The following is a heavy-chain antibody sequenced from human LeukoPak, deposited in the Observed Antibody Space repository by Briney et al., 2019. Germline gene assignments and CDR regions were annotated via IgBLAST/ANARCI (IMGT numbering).Heavy chain of an antibody. V-gene: IGHV3-11*04. Sequence: PGGSLRLSCAASGFTFSVYYMTWIRQAPGKGLEWVSYISSSGSTIYYADSVKGRFTISRDNANNSLYLQMNSLRAEDTAVYYCARVRVGAYDFEYWGQGTLVTVSS. CDR3: ARVRVGAYDFEY. CDR1: GFTFSVYY. J-gene: IGHJ4*02. CDR2: ISSSGSTI. D-gene: IGHD3-10*01.